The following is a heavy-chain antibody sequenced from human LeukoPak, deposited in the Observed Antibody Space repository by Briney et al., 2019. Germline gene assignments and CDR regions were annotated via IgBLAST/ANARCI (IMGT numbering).Heavy chain of an antibody. CDR3: AKSVSSRGLIIPKTSRYFDY. D-gene: IGHD3-10*01. J-gene: IGHJ4*02. CDR1: GFTFSSYG. V-gene: IGHV3-21*01. CDR2: ISSSSSYI. Sequence: PGGSPRLSCAASGFTFSSYGMSWVRQAPGKGLEWVSSISSSSSYIYYADSVKGRFTISRDNAKNSLYLQVNSLRAEDTAVYYCAKSVSSRGLIIPKTSRYFDYWGQGTLVTVSS.